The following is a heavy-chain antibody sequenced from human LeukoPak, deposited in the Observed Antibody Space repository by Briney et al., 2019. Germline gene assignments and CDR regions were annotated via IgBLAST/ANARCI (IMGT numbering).Heavy chain of an antibody. J-gene: IGHJ3*02. Sequence: KPSETLSLTCEISSGLFSGYYWSWIRQAPGKGLEWVSSISSSSSYIYYADSVKGRFSISRDNAKNSVYLDMSSLRDEDTAVYYCARDQNVYNSRHRLTSFDIWGQGTIVIVSS. D-gene: IGHD5-24*01. CDR3: ARDQNVYNSRHRLTSFDI. CDR2: ISSSSSYI. V-gene: IGHV3-21*01. CDR1: SGLFSGYY.